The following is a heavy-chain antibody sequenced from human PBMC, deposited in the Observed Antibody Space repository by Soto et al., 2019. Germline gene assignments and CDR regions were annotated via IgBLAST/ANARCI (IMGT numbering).Heavy chain of an antibody. V-gene: IGHV1-69*01. D-gene: IGHD3-9*01. CDR2: IIPLFGRA. CDR1: EGTFSNSA. J-gene: IGHJ4*01. Sequence: QVQLVQSGAEVKKPGSSVKVSCKASEGTFSNSAVVWVRQTPAQGLEWMGGIIPLFGRANYAQKFQGRVTITADESTTTAYMEESSLRSEDTAVYFGATKVRYFDSVFDSWGHGTLVTVSS. CDR3: ATKVRYFDSVFDS.